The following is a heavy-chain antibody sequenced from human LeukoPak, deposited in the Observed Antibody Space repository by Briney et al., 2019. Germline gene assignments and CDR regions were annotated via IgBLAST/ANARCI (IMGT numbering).Heavy chain of an antibody. Sequence: GASVKVSCKASGYTFTSYDINWVRQATGQGLAWMGWMNPNSGGTNYAQKFQGWVTMTRDTSISTAYMELSRLRSDDTAVYYCARLSGSYDAFDIWGQGTMVTVSS. CDR2: MNPNSGGT. D-gene: IGHD3-10*01. J-gene: IGHJ3*02. CDR1: GYTFTSYD. V-gene: IGHV1-2*04. CDR3: ARLSGSYDAFDI.